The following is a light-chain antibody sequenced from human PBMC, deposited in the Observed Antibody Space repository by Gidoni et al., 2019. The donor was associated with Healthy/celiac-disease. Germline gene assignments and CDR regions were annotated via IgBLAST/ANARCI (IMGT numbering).Light chain of an antibody. Sequence: DIQMPQSPSSLSASVGDRVTIPCRASQSISSYLNWYQQKPGKAPKLLIYAASSLQSGVPSRFSGSGSGTDFTLTISSLQPEDFATYYCQQSCSTPGTFGQXTKLEIK. CDR1: QSISSY. CDR2: AAS. CDR3: QQSCSTPGT. J-gene: IGKJ2*01. V-gene: IGKV1-39*01.